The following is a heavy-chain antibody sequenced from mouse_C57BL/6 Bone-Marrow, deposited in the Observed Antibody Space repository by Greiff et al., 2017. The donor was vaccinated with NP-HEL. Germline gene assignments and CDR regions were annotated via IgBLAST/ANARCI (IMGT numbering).Heavy chain of an antibody. CDR3: ASTVPNRNWYFDV. Sequence: EVKLQESGAELVKPGASVKLSCTASGFNIKDYYMHWVKQRTEQGLEWIGRIDPEDGETKYAPKFQGKATITADTSSNTAYLQLSSLTSEDTAVYYCASTVPNRNWYFDVWGTGTTVTVSS. CDR1: GFNIKDYY. CDR2: IDPEDGET. V-gene: IGHV14-2*01. D-gene: IGHD1-1*01. J-gene: IGHJ1*03.